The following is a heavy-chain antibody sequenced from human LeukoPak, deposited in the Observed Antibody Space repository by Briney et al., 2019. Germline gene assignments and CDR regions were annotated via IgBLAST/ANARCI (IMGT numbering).Heavy chain of an antibody. CDR3: AKVPYSDYGSGRPPFMDV. Sequence: PGGSLRLSCAASGFTFSNYAMTWVRQAPGKGVEWVSTISNTGSDTYYADSVQGRFTISRDNSENTLYLQMNNLRAEDTAIHYCAKVPYSDYGSGRPPFMDVWGQGTTVAVSS. CDR1: GFTFSNYA. D-gene: IGHD3-10*01. J-gene: IGHJ6*02. V-gene: IGHV3-23*01. CDR2: ISNTGSDT.